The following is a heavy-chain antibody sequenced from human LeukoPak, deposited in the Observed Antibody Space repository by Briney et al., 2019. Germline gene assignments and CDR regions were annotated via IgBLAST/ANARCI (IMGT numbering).Heavy chain of an antibody. CDR2: INPNSGGT. V-gene: IGHV1-2*02. CDR1: GYTFTGYY. J-gene: IGHJ4*02. Sequence: ASVKVSRKASGYTFTGYYMHWVRQAPGQGLEWMGWINPNSGGTNYAQKFQGRVTMTRDTSISTAYMELSRLRSDDTAVYYCARRCDSSGYYSPGCYWGQGTLVTVSS. CDR3: ARRCDSSGYYSPGCY. D-gene: IGHD3-22*01.